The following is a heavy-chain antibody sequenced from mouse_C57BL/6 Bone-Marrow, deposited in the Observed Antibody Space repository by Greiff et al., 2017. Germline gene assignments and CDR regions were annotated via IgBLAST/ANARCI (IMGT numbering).Heavy chain of an antibody. J-gene: IGHJ1*03. CDR1: GYTFTSYW. V-gene: IGHV1-7*01. CDR3: ARTRTLYWYFDV. Sequence: VQLQQSGAELAKPGASVKLSCKASGYTFTSYWMHWVKQRPGQGLEWIGYINPSSGYTKYNQKFKDKATLTAEKSSSTAYMQLSSLTYEDSAVYYCARTRTLYWYFDVWGTGTTVTVSA. CDR2: INPSSGYT.